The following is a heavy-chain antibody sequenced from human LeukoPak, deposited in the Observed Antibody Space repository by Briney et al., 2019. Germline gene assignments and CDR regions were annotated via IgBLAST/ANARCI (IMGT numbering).Heavy chain of an antibody. CDR1: GFTFSSYS. D-gene: IGHD2-8*01. V-gene: IGHV3-21*01. Sequence: PGGSLRLSCAASGFTFSSYSMNWVRQGPGKGLEWVSSISSSSNYIYYADSLKGRFTISRDNAKNSLYLQMNSLRAEDTAVYYCARDLYDGAAGYFDSWGQGTLVTVSS. CDR2: ISSSSNYI. J-gene: IGHJ4*02. CDR3: ARDLYDGAAGYFDS.